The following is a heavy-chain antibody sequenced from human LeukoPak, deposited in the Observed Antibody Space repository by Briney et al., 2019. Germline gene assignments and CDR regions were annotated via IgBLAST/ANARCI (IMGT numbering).Heavy chain of an antibody. Sequence: ASVNVSCKASGYTFTDYYMHWVRQAPGQGLEWMGWVNPYSGATNYAQKFLGRVTMTRDTSINTAYMELSSLRSDDTAVYYCARDRQNSLLWFGELWFYMDVWGKGTTVTVSS. D-gene: IGHD3-10*01. CDR2: VNPYSGAT. V-gene: IGHV1-2*02. CDR1: GYTFTDYY. CDR3: ARDRQNSLLWFGELWFYMDV. J-gene: IGHJ6*03.